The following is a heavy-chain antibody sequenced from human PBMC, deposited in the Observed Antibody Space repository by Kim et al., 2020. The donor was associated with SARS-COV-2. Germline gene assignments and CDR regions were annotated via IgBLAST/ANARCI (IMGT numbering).Heavy chain of an antibody. D-gene: IGHD6-13*01. J-gene: IGHJ6*02. V-gene: IGHV3-23*01. CDR2: ISGSGGST. CDR1: GFTFSSYA. Sequence: GGSLRLSCAASGFTFSSYAMSWVRQAPGKGLEWVSAISGSGGSTYYADSVKGRFTISRDNSKNTLYLQMNSLRAEDTAVYYCAKGSMEQQLGYYYYGMDVWGQGTTVTVSS. CDR3: AKGSMEQQLGYYYYGMDV.